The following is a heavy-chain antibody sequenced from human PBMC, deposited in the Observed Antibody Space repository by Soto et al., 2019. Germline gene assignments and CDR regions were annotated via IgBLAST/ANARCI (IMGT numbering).Heavy chain of an antibody. D-gene: IGHD3-22*01. V-gene: IGHV3-11*01. CDR3: ARDHDSSGKIHYDYGMDV. CDR1: GFNFRDYY. J-gene: IGHJ6*02. CDR2: ISGSGSII. Sequence: ESGGGLVKPGGSLRLSCAASGFNFRDYYFNWIRRAPGKGLEWVSYISGSGSIIYYADSVKGRFTISRDNAKNSVYLQMNSLRDEDTAVSYCARDHDSSGKIHYDYGMDVWGQGTTVTVS.